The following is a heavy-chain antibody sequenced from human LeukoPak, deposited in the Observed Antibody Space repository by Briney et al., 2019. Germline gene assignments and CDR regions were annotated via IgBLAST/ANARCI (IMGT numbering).Heavy chain of an antibody. V-gene: IGHV4-34*01. Sequence: SETLSLTCAVYGGSFSGYYWRWLRQPPGKGREWVGEINHSGSTNYNPSLNSRLTISVDTSKTQSSLKLSSVTAADTAVYYCAREFLEWLPDYWGQGTLVTVSS. CDR3: AREFLEWLPDY. J-gene: IGHJ4*02. CDR1: GGSFSGYY. D-gene: IGHD3-3*01. CDR2: INHSGST.